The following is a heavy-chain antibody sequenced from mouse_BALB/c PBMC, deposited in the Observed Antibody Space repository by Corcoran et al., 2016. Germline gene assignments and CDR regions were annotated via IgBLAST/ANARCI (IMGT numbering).Heavy chain of an antibody. CDR1: GYTFTNYG. Sequence: QIQLVQSGPELKKPGETVKISCKASGYTFTNYGMKGGTQAPGKGLKWMGWINTYTGEPTYADDFKGRFAFSLETSASTAYLQINNLKNEDTATYFCAREPRAMDYWGQGTSVTVSS. CDR3: AREPRAMDY. V-gene: IGHV9-3-1*01. J-gene: IGHJ4*01. CDR2: INTYTGEP.